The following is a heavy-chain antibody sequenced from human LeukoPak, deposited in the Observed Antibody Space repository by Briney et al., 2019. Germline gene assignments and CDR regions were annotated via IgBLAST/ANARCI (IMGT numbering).Heavy chain of an antibody. CDR2: ISRGSGSTR. V-gene: IGHV3-11*01. J-gene: IGHJ4*02. D-gene: IGHD2-15*01. CDR3: LRYAPVDH. CDR1: GFTFSDFY. Sequence: PGGSLRLSCAASGFTFSDFYMSWFRQVPGKGLEAVAYISRGSGSTRYYTDSARGRFTISRDNGENAVYLQMNSLRTDDTAVYYCLRYAPVDHWGRGALVTVSS.